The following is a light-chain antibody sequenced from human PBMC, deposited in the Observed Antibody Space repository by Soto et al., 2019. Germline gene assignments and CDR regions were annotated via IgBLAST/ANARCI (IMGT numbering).Light chain of an antibody. V-gene: IGKV3-11*01. CDR1: QSVSSY. CDR2: DAS. CDR3: QQRSNWPST. Sequence: EIVLTQSPVTLSLSPGERATLSCRASQSVSSYLAWYQQKPGQAPRLLIYDASNRATGIPARFSGSGYGKDFTLTISSLEPEDFAVYYCQQRSNWPSTFGGGTKVEIK. J-gene: IGKJ4*01.